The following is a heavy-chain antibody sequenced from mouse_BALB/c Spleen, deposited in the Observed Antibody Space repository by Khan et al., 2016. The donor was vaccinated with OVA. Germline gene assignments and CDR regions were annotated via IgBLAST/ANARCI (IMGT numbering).Heavy chain of an antibody. J-gene: IGHJ4*01. V-gene: IGHV2-6-1*01. D-gene: IGHD2-10*01. CDR2: IWSDGST. CDR1: GFSLTNYG. Sequence: QVQLKESGPGLVAPSQSLSITCTISGFSLTNYGVHWVRLPPGKGLEWLVVIWSDGSTTYNSALKSRLSISKDNSKSQVFLKMNSLQTEDTAMYYCARQPYYHYYVMDYWGQGTSVTVSS. CDR3: ARQPYYHYYVMDY.